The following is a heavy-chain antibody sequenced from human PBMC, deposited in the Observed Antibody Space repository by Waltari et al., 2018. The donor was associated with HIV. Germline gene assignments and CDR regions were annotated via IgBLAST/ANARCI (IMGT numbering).Heavy chain of an antibody. CDR1: GYTFIGYF. J-gene: IGHJ4*01. CDR3: HRPWDSDHWGSDL. CDR2: LNPRSGDT. D-gene: IGHD3-16*01. Sequence: QDQLIQSGTEVKEPGASLRVSCRASGYTFIGYFIHWVRQAPGQGLEWMCDLNPRSGDTEYAQKFRGRFTLTGDTSVNTAYLDLKGLRFDDTATYFCHRPWDSDHWGSDLWGQGTLVIVS. V-gene: IGHV1-2*02.